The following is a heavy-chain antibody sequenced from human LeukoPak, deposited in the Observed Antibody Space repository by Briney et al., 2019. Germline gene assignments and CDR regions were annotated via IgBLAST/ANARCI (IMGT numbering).Heavy chain of an antibody. CDR2: IHISGST. Sequence: SQTLSLTCTVSGDSISSDSYNWNWIRQPAGKGLEWIGRIHISGSTNHNPSLKSRVTLSVDTSKNQFSLKLSSVTAADTAVYYCARDTYKYDGSGYYYYYYGMDVWGQGTTVTVSS. V-gene: IGHV4-61*02. CDR1: GDSISSDSYN. J-gene: IGHJ6*02. D-gene: IGHD3-22*01. CDR3: ARDTYKYDGSGYYYYYYGMDV.